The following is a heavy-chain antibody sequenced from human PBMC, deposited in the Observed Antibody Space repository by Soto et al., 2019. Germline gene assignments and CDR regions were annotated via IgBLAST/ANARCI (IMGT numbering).Heavy chain of an antibody. CDR1: GLPHSSFA. D-gene: IGHD3-3*01. CDR3: ARWITIFGVVNDAFDI. V-gene: IGHV3-23*05. CDR2: IYGSGRGI. Sequence: EVQLLESGGGLVQPGGSLRLSCTASGLPHSSFAMMRVRQAPGKGLECVAGIYGSGRGIEYADSVKGRFTISRDNAKNSLYLQMNSLRAEDTAVYYCARWITIFGVVNDAFDIWGQGTMVTVSS. J-gene: IGHJ3*02.